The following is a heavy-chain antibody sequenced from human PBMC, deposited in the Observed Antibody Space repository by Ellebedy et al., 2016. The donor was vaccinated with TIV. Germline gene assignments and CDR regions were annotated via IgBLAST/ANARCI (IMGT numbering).Heavy chain of an antibody. CDR3: ARGGCSSTSCYYYYYYYMDV. CDR2: IYYSGST. Sequence: SETLSLXXTVSGGSISSSSYYWGWIRQPPGKGLEWIGSIYYSGSTYYNPSLKSRVTISVDTSKNQFSLKLSSVTAADTAVYYCARGGCSSTSCYYYYYYYMDVWGKGTTVTVSS. CDR1: GGSISSSSYY. V-gene: IGHV4-39*01. D-gene: IGHD2-2*01. J-gene: IGHJ6*03.